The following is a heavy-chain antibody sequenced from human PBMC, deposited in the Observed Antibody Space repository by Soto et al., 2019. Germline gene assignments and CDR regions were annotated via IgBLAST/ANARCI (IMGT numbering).Heavy chain of an antibody. CDR3: ARDRVGLRFLSSQNWFDP. CDR2: IIPIFGTA. J-gene: IGHJ5*02. D-gene: IGHD3-3*01. Sequence: QVQLVQSGAEVKKPGSSVKVSCKASGGTFSSYAISWVRQAPGQGLEWMGGIIPIFGTANYAQKFQGRVTITADESTSTAYMELSSLRSEDTAVYYCARDRVGLRFLSSQNWFDPWGQGTLVTVSS. CDR1: GGTFSSYA. V-gene: IGHV1-69*12.